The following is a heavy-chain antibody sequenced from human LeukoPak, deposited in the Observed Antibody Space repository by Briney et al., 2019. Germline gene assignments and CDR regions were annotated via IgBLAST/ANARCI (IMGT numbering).Heavy chain of an antibody. CDR2: IYTSGST. CDR3: ARVSAAGFPFDY. CDR1: GGSISSYY. V-gene: IGHV4-4*07. D-gene: IGHD6-13*01. J-gene: IGHJ4*02. Sequence: SETLSLTCTVSGGSISSYYWSWIRQPAGKGLEWIGRIYTSGSTNYNPYLKSRVTVSVDTSKNQFSLKLSSVTAADTAVYYCARVSAAGFPFDYWGQGTLVTVSS.